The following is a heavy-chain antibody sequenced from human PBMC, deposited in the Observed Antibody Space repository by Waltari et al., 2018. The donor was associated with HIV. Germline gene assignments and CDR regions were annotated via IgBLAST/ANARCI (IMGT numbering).Heavy chain of an antibody. J-gene: IGHJ3*02. D-gene: IGHD1-26*01. V-gene: IGHV4-34*01. Sequence: QVQLRQWGAGLLKPSETLSRTCAVYGGSFRGYYWSWLRQPPGKGLEWLGEVNHIGTANYNPSLKSRVTFSVDPSKNQFSLRLTSVTAADTAVYYCARLRVGATFEDALDIWAQGAMVTVSS. CDR1: GGSFRGYY. CDR3: ARLRVGATFEDALDI. CDR2: VNHIGTA.